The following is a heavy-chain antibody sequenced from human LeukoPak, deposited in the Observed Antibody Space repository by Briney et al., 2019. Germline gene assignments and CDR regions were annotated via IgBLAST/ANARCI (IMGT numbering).Heavy chain of an antibody. CDR2: IYYSGST. V-gene: IGHV4-59*08. Sequence: PSETLSLTCTVSGGSIGLYYWSWIRQPPGKGLEWIGYIYYSGSTNYNPSLKSRVTISVDTSKNQFSLKLSSVTAADTALYYCARGLGQQLDPWGQGTLVTVSS. J-gene: IGHJ5*02. CDR1: GGSIGLYY. D-gene: IGHD6-13*01. CDR3: ARGLGQQLDP.